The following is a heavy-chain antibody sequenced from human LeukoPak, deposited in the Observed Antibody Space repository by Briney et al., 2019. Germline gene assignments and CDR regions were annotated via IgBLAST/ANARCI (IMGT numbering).Heavy chain of an antibody. D-gene: IGHD6-19*01. CDR1: GFTFGSCT. V-gene: IGHV3-48*04. CDR3: VRAVAGKGCIDY. Sequence: GRSLRPSCAASGFTFGSCTMNWVRQAPGKGLEWVAFISSDGDTIFYADSVKGRFTVSRDNAKNTLYLQLSSLRAEDTAVFYCVRAVAGKGCIDYWGQGTLVTVSS. CDR2: ISSDGDTI. J-gene: IGHJ4*02.